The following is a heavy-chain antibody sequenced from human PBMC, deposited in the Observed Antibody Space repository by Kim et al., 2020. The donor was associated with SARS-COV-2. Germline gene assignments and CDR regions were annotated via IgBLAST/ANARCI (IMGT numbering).Heavy chain of an antibody. CDR2: IYPGDSDT. CDR3: ARLVGNEDDSSGYYRAVFDY. CDR1: GYSFTSYW. J-gene: IGHJ4*02. V-gene: IGHV5-51*01. D-gene: IGHD3-22*01. Sequence: GESLKISCKGSGYSFTSYWIGWVRQMPGKGLEWMGIIYPGDSDTRYSPSFQGQVTISADKSISTAYLQWSSLKASDTAMYYCARLVGNEDDSSGYYRAVFDYWGQGTLVTVSS.